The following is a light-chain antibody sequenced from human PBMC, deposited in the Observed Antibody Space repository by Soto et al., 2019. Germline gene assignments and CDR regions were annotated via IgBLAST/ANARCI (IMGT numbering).Light chain of an antibody. Sequence: IVLTQSPGTLSLSPGERATLSCRASQSVSSSYLAWYQQKPGQAPRLLIYGASSRATGIPGRFSGSGSGTDFTLTISRLEPEDFAVYFCQQYGNSPPNTFGQGTKVDIK. V-gene: IGKV3-20*01. CDR1: QSVSSSY. CDR2: GAS. CDR3: QQYGNSPPNT. J-gene: IGKJ2*01.